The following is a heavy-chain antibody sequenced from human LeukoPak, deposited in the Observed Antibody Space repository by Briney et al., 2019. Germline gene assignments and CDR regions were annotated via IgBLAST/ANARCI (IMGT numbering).Heavy chain of an antibody. CDR3: ATEVQWSRDYFDY. J-gene: IGHJ4*02. CDR1: VYTLTELS. Sequence: GASVKVSCKVCVYTLTELSMHWVRQAPGKGLEWMGGFDPEDGETIYAQKFQGRVTMTEDTSTDTAYMELSSLRSEDTAVYYCATEVQWSRDYFDYWGQGTLVTVSS. D-gene: IGHD1-26*01. CDR2: FDPEDGET. V-gene: IGHV1-24*01.